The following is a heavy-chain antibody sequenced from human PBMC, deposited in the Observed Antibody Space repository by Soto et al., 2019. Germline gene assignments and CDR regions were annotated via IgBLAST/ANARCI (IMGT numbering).Heavy chain of an antibody. CDR3: ARGRPYYDSSGYAKAGFDY. D-gene: IGHD3-22*01. J-gene: IGHJ4*02. Sequence: QVQLQQWGAGLLKPSETLSLTCAVYGGSFSGYYWSWIRQPPGKGLEWIGEINHSGSTNYNPSLKSRVTISVDTSKNQFSLKLSSVTAADTAVYYCARGRPYYDSSGYAKAGFDYWGQGTLVTVSS. CDR1: GGSFSGYY. CDR2: INHSGST. V-gene: IGHV4-34*01.